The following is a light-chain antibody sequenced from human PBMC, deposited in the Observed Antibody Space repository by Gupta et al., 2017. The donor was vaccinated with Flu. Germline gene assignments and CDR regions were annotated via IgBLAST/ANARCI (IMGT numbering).Light chain of an antibody. V-gene: IGKV1-39*01. J-gene: IGKJ2*01. CDR3: QQSYTTPYT. CDR1: QTIKTS. Sequence: DIQMTQSPSSLSASIGDRITITCRASQTIKTSLNWYQQKPGIAPELLIYGTSSLQSDVSSRFSGRGSGTDFTLTITNLKHEDVATYFCQQSYTTPYTFGPGTKLDI. CDR2: GTS.